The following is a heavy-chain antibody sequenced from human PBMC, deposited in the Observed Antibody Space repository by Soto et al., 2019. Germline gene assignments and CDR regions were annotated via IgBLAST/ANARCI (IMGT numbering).Heavy chain of an antibody. CDR3: ARHSSGWYSHYFDY. D-gene: IGHD6-19*01. CDR2: INPNSGGT. Sequence: ASVKVSCKASGYTFTGYYMHWVRQAPGQGLEWMGWINPNSGGTNYAQKFQGWVTMTRDTSISTAYMELSRLRSGDTAVYYCARHSSGWYSHYFDYWGRGTLVTVSS. V-gene: IGHV1-2*04. CDR1: GYTFTGYY. J-gene: IGHJ4*02.